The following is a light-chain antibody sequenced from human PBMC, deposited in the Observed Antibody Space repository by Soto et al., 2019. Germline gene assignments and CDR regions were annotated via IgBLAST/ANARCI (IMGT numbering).Light chain of an antibody. V-gene: IGKV3-20*01. CDR2: GAS. CDR1: HTVSSNY. J-gene: IGKJ1*01. CDR3: QQYNSSWT. Sequence: EIVLTQSPGTLSVSPGERATLSCRASHTVSSNYLAWYQQKPSQAPRLLIYGASSRATGIPDRFSGSGSGTDFTLTISRLESEDFAVYYCQQYNSSWTFGQGTKVDNK.